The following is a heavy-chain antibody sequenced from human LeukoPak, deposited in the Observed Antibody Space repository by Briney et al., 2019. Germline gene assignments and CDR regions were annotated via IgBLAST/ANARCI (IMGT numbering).Heavy chain of an antibody. CDR2: IIPIFGTT. J-gene: IGHJ5*02. CDR1: GGTVRRFG. CDR3: ARVVTPKYCSSTSCYWKGWFDP. Sequence: RASVKVSCKASGGTVRRFGISWVRQAPGQGLEWMRRIIPIFGTTSYVQKFQGRVTINADESTSTAYMELSSLRSEDTAVYYCARVVTPKYCSSTSCYWKGWFDPWGQGTLVTVSS. D-gene: IGHD2-2*01. V-gene: IGHV1-69*13.